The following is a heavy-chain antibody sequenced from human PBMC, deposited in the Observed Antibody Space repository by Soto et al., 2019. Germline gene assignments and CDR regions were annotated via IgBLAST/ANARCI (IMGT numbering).Heavy chain of an antibody. CDR1: GFTFSSYA. D-gene: IGHD2-2*01. Sequence: GGSLRLSCAASGFTFSSYAMHWVRQAPGKGLEWVAVISYDGSNKYYADSVKGRFTISRDNSKNTLYLQMNSLRAEDTAVYYCARDRTEYQLLRGAFDIWGQGTMVTVSS. CDR3: ARDRTEYQLLRGAFDI. V-gene: IGHV3-30-3*01. J-gene: IGHJ3*02. CDR2: ISYDGSNK.